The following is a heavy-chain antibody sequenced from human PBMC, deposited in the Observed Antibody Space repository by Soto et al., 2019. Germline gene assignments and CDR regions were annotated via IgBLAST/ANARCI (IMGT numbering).Heavy chain of an antibody. CDR2: TYYESKWFN. CDR1: GDSVSTNGVA. Sequence: QVQLQQSGPGLIKPSQTLSLTCAISGDSVSTNGVAWNWIRQSPSRGLEWLGRTYYESKWFNDYXTXVXHRITINPDTSKNQFSLQLNSVTPEDTAVYYCTRGRNSAFDYWGQGTLVTVSS. V-gene: IGHV6-1*01. D-gene: IGHD5-18*01. J-gene: IGHJ4*02. CDR3: TRGRNSAFDY.